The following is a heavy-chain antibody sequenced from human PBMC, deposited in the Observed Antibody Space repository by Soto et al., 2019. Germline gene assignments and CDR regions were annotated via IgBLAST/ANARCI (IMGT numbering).Heavy chain of an antibody. Sequence: EVQLLESGGGLVQPGGSLRLSCAASGFTFSSYAMSWVRQAPGKGLEWVSAISGSGGSTYYADSVKGRFTISRDNSKTTLELQMNSLRAKDTAVYDCAKELYYGDLADYWGQGTLVTVSS. D-gene: IGHD4-17*01. V-gene: IGHV3-23*01. CDR1: GFTFSSYA. J-gene: IGHJ4*02. CDR3: AKELYYGDLADY. CDR2: ISGSGGST.